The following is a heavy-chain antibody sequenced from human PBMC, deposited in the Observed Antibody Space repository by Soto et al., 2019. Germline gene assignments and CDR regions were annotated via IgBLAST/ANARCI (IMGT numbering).Heavy chain of an antibody. CDR3: ARGGIAAAGPRYYFDN. V-gene: IGHV3-7*01. CDR2: IKQDGSEK. D-gene: IGHD6-13*01. J-gene: IGHJ4*02. Sequence: GGSLRLSCAASGFTFSSYWMSWVRQAPGKGLEWVANIKQDGSEKYYVDSVKGRFTISRDNAKNSLYLQMNSLRAEDTAVYYCARGGIAAAGPRYYFDNWGQGTLVSVAS. CDR1: GFTFSSYW.